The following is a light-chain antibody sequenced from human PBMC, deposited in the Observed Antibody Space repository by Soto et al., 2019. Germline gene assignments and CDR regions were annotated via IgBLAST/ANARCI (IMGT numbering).Light chain of an antibody. Sequence: QSALTQPASVSGSPGHSITISCTGTSSDVGGYNYVSWYQQHPGKAPKLMIYEVNNRPSGVSNRFSGSKSGNTASLTISGLQAEDEADYYCSSYTSSSTWVFGGVTKVTVL. V-gene: IGLV2-14*01. CDR2: EVN. CDR3: SSYTSSSTWV. J-gene: IGLJ3*02. CDR1: SSDVGGYNY.